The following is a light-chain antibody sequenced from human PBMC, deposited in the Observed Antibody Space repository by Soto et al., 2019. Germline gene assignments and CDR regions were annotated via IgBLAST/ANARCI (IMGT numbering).Light chain of an antibody. CDR1: SSDVGNYNL. V-gene: IGLV2-23*02. CDR3: CSYAGSRRV. CDR2: EVS. Sequence: QSVLTQPASVSRSPGQSITISCTGTSSDVGNYNLVSWYQQHPGKAPKLMIYEVSKRPSGVSNRFSGSKSGNTASLTISGLQPEDEADYYCCSYAGSRRVFGTGNKVTVL. J-gene: IGLJ1*01.